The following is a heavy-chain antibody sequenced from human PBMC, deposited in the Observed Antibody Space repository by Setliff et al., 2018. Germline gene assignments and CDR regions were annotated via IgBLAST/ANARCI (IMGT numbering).Heavy chain of an antibody. J-gene: IGHJ4*02. V-gene: IGHV4-39*07. CDR2: IYYSGST. CDR3: TRGSDYYDTSGYLYYFDY. CDR1: GDSITSNSYH. D-gene: IGHD3-22*01. Sequence: SETLSLTCTVSGDSITSNSYHWGWIRQPPGKGLEWIGSIYYSGSTYYNPSLKSRVTISVDTSKNQFSLKLTSVTAADTAVYYCTRGSDYYDTSGYLYYFDYWGQGTLVTVSS.